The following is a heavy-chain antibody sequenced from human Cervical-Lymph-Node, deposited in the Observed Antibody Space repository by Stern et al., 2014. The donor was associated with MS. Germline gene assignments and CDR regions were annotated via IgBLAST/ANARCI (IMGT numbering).Heavy chain of an antibody. CDR1: GGSISSGTYY. CDR2: IDTSGST. CDR3: ATGSDGSYYVY. D-gene: IGHD1-26*01. J-gene: IGHJ4*02. V-gene: IGHV4-61*02. Sequence: VQLVESGPGLAKPSQTLSLTCTVSGGSISSGTYYWTWIRQPAGKGLEWIGRIDTSGSTNYTPSLNSRVTISVDTSKTQFSLKLSSVTAADTAVYYCATGSDGSYYVYWGQGTLVSVSS.